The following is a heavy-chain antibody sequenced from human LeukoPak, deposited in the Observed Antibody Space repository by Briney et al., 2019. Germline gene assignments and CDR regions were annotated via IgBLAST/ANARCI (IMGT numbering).Heavy chain of an antibody. D-gene: IGHD3-10*01. J-gene: IGHJ4*02. CDR3: ARPRYYGSGLPNPFDY. V-gene: IGHV4-4*02. Sequence: SETLSLTCAVSGGSISSSNWWSWVRQPPGKGLEWIGEIYHSGSTNYNPSLKSRVTISVDTSKNQFSLKLSSVTAADAAVYYCARPRYYGSGLPNPFDYWGQGTLVTVSS. CDR2: IYHSGST. CDR1: GGSISSSNW.